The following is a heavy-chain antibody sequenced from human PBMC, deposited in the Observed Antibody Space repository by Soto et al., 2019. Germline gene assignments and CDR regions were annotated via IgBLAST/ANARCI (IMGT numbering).Heavy chain of an antibody. D-gene: IGHD1-1*01. J-gene: IGHJ5*02. Sequence: SETLSLICTVSGGSISSYYWSWIRQPPGKGLEWIGYIYYSGSTNYNPSLKSRVTISVDTSKNQFSLKLSSVTAADTAVYYCAREANWNDVLGWFDPWGQGTLVTVSS. CDR1: GGSISSYY. V-gene: IGHV4-59*01. CDR3: AREANWNDVLGWFDP. CDR2: IYYSGST.